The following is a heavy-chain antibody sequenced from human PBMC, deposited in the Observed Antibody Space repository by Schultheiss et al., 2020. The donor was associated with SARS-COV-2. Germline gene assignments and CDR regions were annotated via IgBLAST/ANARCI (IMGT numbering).Heavy chain of an antibody. CDR3: ARERVATTNDAFDI. CDR1: GGSISGYY. J-gene: IGHJ3*02. D-gene: IGHD5-24*01. Sequence: SQTLSLTCTVSGGSISGYYWNWIRQPPGKGLEWIGSIYYIGTTNYNPSLKSRVTISVDTSKNHFSLKLSSVTAADTAVYYCARERVATTNDAFDIWGQGTMVTVSS. V-gene: IGHV4-59*08. CDR2: IYYIGTT.